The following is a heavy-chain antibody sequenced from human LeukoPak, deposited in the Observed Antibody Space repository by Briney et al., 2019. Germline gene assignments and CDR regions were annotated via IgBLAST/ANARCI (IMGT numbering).Heavy chain of an antibody. V-gene: IGHV4-31*01. J-gene: IGHJ2*01. CDR1: GDSISSAGYG. Sequence: SQTLSLTCTVSGDSISSAGYGWTWLREQPGKGLEWIVYIYYSGTTYYNPSLKSQLTISLYTSENQFSLKLSSVTAADTAVYYCARGADFDLWGRGTLVTVSS. CDR2: IYYSGTT. CDR3: ARGADFDL.